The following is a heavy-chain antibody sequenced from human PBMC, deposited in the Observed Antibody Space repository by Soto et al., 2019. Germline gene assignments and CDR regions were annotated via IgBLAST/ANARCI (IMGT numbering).Heavy chain of an antibody. Sequence: DVQLVESGGGLVKPGGSLRLSCAASGFSFNDAWMGWVRQVPGKGLEWVGRIKSKTSGGTTDYDGTVKGRFTIPRDDSQNTLDTKIGSTKTEGHTVYYCRSGAPESGLLWRYWGRGTLVTVSS. V-gene: IGHV3-15*01. CDR3: RSGAPESGLLWRY. D-gene: IGHD3-10*01. CDR1: GFSFNDAW. J-gene: IGHJ4*02. CDR2: IKSKTSGGTT.